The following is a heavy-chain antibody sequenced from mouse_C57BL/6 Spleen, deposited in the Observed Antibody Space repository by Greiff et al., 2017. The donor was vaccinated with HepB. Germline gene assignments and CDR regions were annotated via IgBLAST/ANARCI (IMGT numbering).Heavy chain of an antibody. CDR1: GFTFSSYA. Sequence: EVQLVESGGGLVKPGGSLKLSCAASGFTFSSYAMSWVRQTPEKRLEWVATISDGGSYTYYPDNVKGRFTISRDNAKNNLYLQMSHLKSEDTAMYYCARGGSYYSNSVYYFDYWGQGTTLTVSS. CDR3: ARGGSYYSNSVYYFDY. V-gene: IGHV5-4*01. CDR2: ISDGGSYT. J-gene: IGHJ2*01. D-gene: IGHD2-5*01.